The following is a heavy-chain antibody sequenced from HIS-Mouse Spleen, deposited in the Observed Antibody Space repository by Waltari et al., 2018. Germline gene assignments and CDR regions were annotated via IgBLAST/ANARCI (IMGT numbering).Heavy chain of an antibody. D-gene: IGHD6-6*01. CDR1: GGSISRSSSY. CDR2: IYYSGST. V-gene: IGHV4-39*07. CDR3: ASRYSSSSQFGY. Sequence: QLQLQESGPGLVKPSETLSLTCTVSGGSISRSSSYWGWIRQPPGKGLEWIGSIYYSGSTYYNPSLKSRVTISVDTSKNQFSLKLSSVTAADTAVYYCASRYSSSSQFGYWGQGTLVTVSS. J-gene: IGHJ4*02.